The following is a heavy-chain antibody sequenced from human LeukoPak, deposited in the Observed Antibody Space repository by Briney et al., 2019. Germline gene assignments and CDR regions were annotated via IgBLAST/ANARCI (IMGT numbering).Heavy chain of an antibody. Sequence: GASVKVSCKASGYTFTSHHMHWVRQAPGQGLEWMGWINPNSGGTNYAQKFQGRVTMTRDTSISTAYMELSRLRSDDTAVYYCARDFGPLNPDFDWSWGPDYWGQGTLVTVSS. D-gene: IGHD3-9*01. CDR3: ARDFGPLNPDFDWSWGPDY. V-gene: IGHV1-2*02. J-gene: IGHJ4*02. CDR2: INPNSGGT. CDR1: GYTFTSHH.